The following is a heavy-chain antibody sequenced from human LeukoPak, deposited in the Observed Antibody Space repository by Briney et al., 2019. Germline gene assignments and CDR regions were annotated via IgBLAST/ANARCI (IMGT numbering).Heavy chain of an antibody. CDR1: GGTFSSYA. D-gene: IGHD6-13*01. Sequence: GASVKVSCKASGGTFSSYAISWVRQAPGQGLEWMGGIIPIFGTANYAQKFQGRVTVTADESTSTAYMELSSLRSEDTAVYYCARDQFRNRIAAAGSSYYYYYMDVWGKRTTVTVSS. CDR3: ARDQFRNRIAAAGSSYYYYYMDV. CDR2: IIPIFGTA. J-gene: IGHJ6*03. V-gene: IGHV1-69*13.